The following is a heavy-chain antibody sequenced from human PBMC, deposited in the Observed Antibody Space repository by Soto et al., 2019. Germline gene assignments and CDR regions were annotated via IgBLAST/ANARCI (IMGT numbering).Heavy chain of an antibody. CDR3: ARANSGDYYYGMDA. Sequence: SETLSLTCTVSGGSITYSYWTWIRQPPGKGLEWSGYISYTGSANDNASLKSRLTISVDTSKNQFSLKLSSVTAADTALYYCARANSGDYYYGMDAWGQGTTVTVSS. CDR2: ISYTGSA. J-gene: IGHJ6*02. CDR1: GGSITYSY. V-gene: IGHV4-59*01. D-gene: IGHD2-15*01.